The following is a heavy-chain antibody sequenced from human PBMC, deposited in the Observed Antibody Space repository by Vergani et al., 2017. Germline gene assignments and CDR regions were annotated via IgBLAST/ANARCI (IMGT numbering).Heavy chain of an antibody. D-gene: IGHD4-17*01. V-gene: IGHV3-30*18. J-gene: IGHJ6*03. CDR2: ISYDGSNK. CDR3: AKERGPYGRAIAYMDV. CDR1: GFTFSSYG. Sequence: QVQLVESGGGVVQPGRSLRLSCAASGFTFSSYGMHWVRQAPGKGLEWVAVISYDGSNKYYADSVKGRFTISRDNSKNTLYLQMNSLRAEDTAVYYCAKERGPYGRAIAYMDVWGKGTTVTVSS.